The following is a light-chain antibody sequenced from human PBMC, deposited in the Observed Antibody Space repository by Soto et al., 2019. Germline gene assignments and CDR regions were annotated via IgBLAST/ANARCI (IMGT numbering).Light chain of an antibody. Sequence: QSVLTQPPSTSGTPGQRVTVSCSGSSSNIGSNYVYWYQQLPGTAPKLLIYGDDQRPSGVPDRFSGSKSGTSVSLAISGVRSEDEADYYCGLYAGSNNLRVFGTGTKVTVL. J-gene: IGLJ1*01. CDR1: SSNIGSNY. CDR2: GDD. CDR3: GLYAGSNNLRV. V-gene: IGLV1-47*02.